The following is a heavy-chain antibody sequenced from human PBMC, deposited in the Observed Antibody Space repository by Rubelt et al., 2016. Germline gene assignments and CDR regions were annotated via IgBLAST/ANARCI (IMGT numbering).Heavy chain of an antibody. CDR1: GGSFSGYY. CDR2: INHSGST. D-gene: IGHD1-26*01. J-gene: IGHJ4*02. V-gene: IGHV4-34*01. CDR3: ARAVSGSYHDY. Sequence: QVQLQQWGAGLLKPSETLSLTCAVYGGSFSGYYWSWIRQPPGKGLEWIGEINHSGSTNYNPSPKSRVTISVDKSKNRFSLKLSAVTAADTAVYYCARAVSGSYHDYWGQGTLVTVSS.